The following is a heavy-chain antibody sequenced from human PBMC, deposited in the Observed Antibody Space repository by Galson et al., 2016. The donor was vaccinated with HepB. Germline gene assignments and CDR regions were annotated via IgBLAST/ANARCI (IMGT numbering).Heavy chain of an antibody. CDR1: GFTFSTYG. Sequence: SLRLSCAASGFTFSTYGMNWVRQAPGRGLEWVSHINNIGSHIYYADSLKGRLTISRDNAKNSLHLQMSSLRVEDTAIYYCARDDDMWARRSAMDVWGQGTTVTVSS. V-gene: IGHV3-21*01. CDR3: ARDDDMWARRSAMDV. J-gene: IGHJ6*02. D-gene: IGHD1-1*01. CDR2: INNIGSHI.